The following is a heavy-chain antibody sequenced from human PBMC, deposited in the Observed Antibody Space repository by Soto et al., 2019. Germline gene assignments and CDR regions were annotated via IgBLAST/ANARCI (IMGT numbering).Heavy chain of an antibody. CDR3: TVWGSGNDFGAA. Sequence: EVQLVESEGGLVQPGGSLRLSCAASGFTFSDHYMDWVRQAPGKGLEWVGRSKNKADSYTTEYAASVKGRFTISRDGSKNSLFLHMNSLKTEDTAVYYCTVWGSGNDFGAAWGQGILVTVSS. CDR1: GFTFSDHY. D-gene: IGHD3-10*01. V-gene: IGHV3-72*01. J-gene: IGHJ4*02. CDR2: SKNKADSYTT.